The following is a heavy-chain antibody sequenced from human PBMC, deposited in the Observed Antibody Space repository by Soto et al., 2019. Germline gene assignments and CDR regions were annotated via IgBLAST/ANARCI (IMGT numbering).Heavy chain of an antibody. CDR2: MNPNSGNT. V-gene: IGHV1-8*01. J-gene: IGHJ6*02. Sequence: QVQLVQSGAEVKKPGASVKVSCKASGYTFTSYDINWVRQATGQGLEWMGWMNPNSGNTGYAQKFPGRVTMTRNTSISTAYTELSSLRSEDTAVYYCARWPDGYYYYGMDVWGQGTTVTVSS. CDR1: GYTFTSYD. CDR3: ARWPDGYYYYGMDV.